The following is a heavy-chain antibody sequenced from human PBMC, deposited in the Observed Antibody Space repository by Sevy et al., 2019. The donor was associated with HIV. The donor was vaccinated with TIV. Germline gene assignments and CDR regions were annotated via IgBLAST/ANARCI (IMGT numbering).Heavy chain of an antibody. D-gene: IGHD3-3*01. Sequence: SETLSLTCAVSGYSISSGYYWGWIRQPPGKGLEWIGSIYHSGSTYYNPSLKSRVTISVDTSKNQFSLKLSSVTAADTAVYYCARDRFLESFDYWGQGTLVTVSS. CDR1: GYSISSGYY. CDR3: ARDRFLESFDY. J-gene: IGHJ4*02. V-gene: IGHV4-38-2*02. CDR2: IYHSGST.